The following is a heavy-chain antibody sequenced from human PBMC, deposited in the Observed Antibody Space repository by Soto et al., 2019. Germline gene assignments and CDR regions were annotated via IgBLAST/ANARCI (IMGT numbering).Heavy chain of an antibody. CDR2: IRNKAYGGTT. CDR1: GFTCGDYA. D-gene: IGHD6-13*01. CDR3: TRGYSGSWHFDY. V-gene: IGHV3-49*04. J-gene: IGHJ4*02. Sequence: GESLKISCTASGFTCGDYAMSWVRQAPGTGLEWVGFIRNKAYGGTTEYAASVKGRFTISRDDSKSIAYLQMNSLKTEDTAVYYCTRGYSGSWHFDYWGQGT.